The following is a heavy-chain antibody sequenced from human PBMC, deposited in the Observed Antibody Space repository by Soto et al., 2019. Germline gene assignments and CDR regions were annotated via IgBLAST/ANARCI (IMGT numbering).Heavy chain of an antibody. J-gene: IGHJ6*02. V-gene: IGHV1-18*01. Sequence: QVHLVQSGAEVKKPGASVKLSCKASGYTFTNYDINWVRQAPGQGLEWMGWISTYTGNTNYAQKLQGRVTMTTDTSTSTAYMELRSLRSDDTAVYYCARGYYYGSGRPTPGGMDVWGQGTTVTVSS. CDR2: ISTYTGNT. CDR3: ARGYYYGSGRPTPGGMDV. CDR1: GYTFTNYD. D-gene: IGHD3-10*01.